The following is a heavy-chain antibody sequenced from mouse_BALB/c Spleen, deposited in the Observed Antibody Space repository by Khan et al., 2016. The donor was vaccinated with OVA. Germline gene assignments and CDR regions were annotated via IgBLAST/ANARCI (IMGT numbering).Heavy chain of an antibody. J-gene: IGHJ4*01. CDR2: IWGDGST. D-gene: IGHD2-1*01. CDR3: ARAYYGNYREAMDY. V-gene: IGHV2-6-7*01. CDR1: GFSLTGYG. Sequence: VKLEESGPGLVAPSQSLSITCTASGFSLTGYGVNWVRQPPGKGLEWLGMIWGDGSTDYNSALNSRLSTSTDNSKSQAFLIMNSMLTDDTARYYGARAYYGNYREAMDYWGQGTSVTVAS.